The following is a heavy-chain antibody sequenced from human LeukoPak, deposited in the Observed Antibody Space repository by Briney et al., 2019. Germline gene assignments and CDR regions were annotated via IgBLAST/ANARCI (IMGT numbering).Heavy chain of an antibody. D-gene: IGHD3-22*01. CDR1: VYTLTRYY. Sequence: GASVKVSCKASVYTLTRYYMHGVGQAAGQGLEWMGIINPSGGSTSYAQKFPGTVTMNRDTSTSTVYMELSSLRSEDTAVYYCAREANYYDSSSYYRYFDHWGQGTLVTVSS. CDR2: INPSGGST. V-gene: IGHV1-46*01. CDR3: AREANYYDSSSYYRYFDH. J-gene: IGHJ4*02.